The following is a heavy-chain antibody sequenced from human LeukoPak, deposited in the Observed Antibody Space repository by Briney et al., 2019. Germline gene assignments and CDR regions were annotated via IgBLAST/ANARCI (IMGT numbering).Heavy chain of an antibody. J-gene: IGHJ4*02. V-gene: IGHV3-23*01. CDR1: GFTFSSYA. CDR2: ISGSGGST. D-gene: IGHD3-9*01. Sequence: GGSLRLSCAASGFTFSSYAMSWVRQAPGKGLEWVSAISGSGGSTYYADSVKGRFTISRDNSKDTLYLQMNSLRAEDTAVYYCAKCGDYDILTPSDYWGQGTLVTVSS. CDR3: AKCGDYDILTPSDY.